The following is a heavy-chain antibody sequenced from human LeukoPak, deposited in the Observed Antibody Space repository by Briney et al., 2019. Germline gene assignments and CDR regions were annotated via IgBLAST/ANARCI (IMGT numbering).Heavy chain of an antibody. Sequence: SETLSLTCTVSGGSISSSSYYWGWIRQPPGKGLEWIGSIYYSGSTYYNPSLKSRVTISVDTSKNQFSLKLSSVTAADTAVYCCARDRPYSSSWYYFDYWGQGTLVTVSS. J-gene: IGHJ4*02. CDR3: ARDRPYSSSWYYFDY. V-gene: IGHV4-39*07. CDR2: IYYSGST. CDR1: GGSISSSSYY. D-gene: IGHD6-13*01.